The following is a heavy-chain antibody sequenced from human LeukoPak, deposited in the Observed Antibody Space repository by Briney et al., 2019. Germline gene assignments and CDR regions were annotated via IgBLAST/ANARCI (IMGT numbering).Heavy chain of an antibody. D-gene: IGHD3-10*01. J-gene: IGHJ2*01. Sequence: PGGSLRLSCTASGFTFTTYAMTWVRQAPGKGLEWVSSISGSGGSTYYADSVKGRFTISRDNSKNTLYLQMNSLRVEDTALYYCAREGSGINYVVYWYFDLWGRGTLVTVSS. CDR1: GFTFTTYA. CDR2: ISGSGGST. V-gene: IGHV3-23*01. CDR3: AREGSGINYVVYWYFDL.